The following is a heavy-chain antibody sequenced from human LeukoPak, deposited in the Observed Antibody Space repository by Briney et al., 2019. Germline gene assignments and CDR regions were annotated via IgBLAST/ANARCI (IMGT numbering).Heavy chain of an antibody. CDR3: ARSPGSYYSRHYYFDY. D-gene: IGHD1-26*01. V-gene: IGHV3-21*01. Sequence: GGSLRHSCAASGFTFSSYSMNWVRQAPGKGLEWVSSISSSSSYIYYADSVKGRFTISRDNAKNSLYLQMNSLRAEDTAVYYCARSPGSYYSRHYYFDYWGQGTLVTVSS. CDR1: GFTFSSYS. CDR2: ISSSSSYI. J-gene: IGHJ4*02.